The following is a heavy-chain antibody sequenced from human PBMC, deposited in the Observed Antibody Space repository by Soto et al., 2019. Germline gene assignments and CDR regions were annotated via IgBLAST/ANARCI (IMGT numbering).Heavy chain of an antibody. Sequence: QVQLVQSGAEVKKPGSSVKVSCKASGGTFSSYTVSWLRQVPGQGLEWMGGIIAVFGRGNYAQKFQGRVTITADESTSTVYMELRSLTSEDTAVYFCARERGGATIVGGTGTFDVWGQGTMVTVSS. CDR3: ARERGGATIVGGTGTFDV. D-gene: IGHD1-26*01. CDR1: GGTFSSYT. CDR2: IIAVFGRG. J-gene: IGHJ3*01. V-gene: IGHV1-69*01.